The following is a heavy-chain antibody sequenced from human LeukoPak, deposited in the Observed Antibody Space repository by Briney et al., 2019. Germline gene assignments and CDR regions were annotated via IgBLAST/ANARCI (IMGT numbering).Heavy chain of an antibody. CDR2: INSDGSST. D-gene: IGHD3-22*01. V-gene: IGHV3-74*01. CDR3: AREGPGSSGYYRY. CDR1: GFTFSSYW. J-gene: IGHJ4*02. Sequence: PGGSLRRSCAASGFTFSSYWMHWVRQAPGKGLVWVSRINSDGSSTSYADSVKGRFTISRDNAKNTLYLQMNSLRAEDTAVYYCAREGPGSSGYYRYWGQGTLVTVSS.